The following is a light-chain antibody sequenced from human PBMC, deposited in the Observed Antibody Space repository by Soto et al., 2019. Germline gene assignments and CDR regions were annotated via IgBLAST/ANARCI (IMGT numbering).Light chain of an antibody. J-gene: IGKJ3*01. CDR3: HQYNSYV. Sequence: DVQMTQNPSSLSASVGDRVILTCPASQCIGNWLAWYQQKPGKVPKLLIYKASSLESGVPTRFSGSGSGKDFTLTISSLQPEDFATYYCHQYNSYVLGPGTKVDIK. CDR2: KAS. CDR1: QCIGNW. V-gene: IGKV1-5*03.